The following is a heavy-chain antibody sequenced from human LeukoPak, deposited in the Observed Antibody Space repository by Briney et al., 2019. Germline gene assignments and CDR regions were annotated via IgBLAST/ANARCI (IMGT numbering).Heavy chain of an antibody. V-gene: IGHV4-39*01. CDR3: ASGTMACFDY. Sequence: SETLSLTCTVSGASVSSISYFWGWIRQPPGKGLEWIGSIYYDGSTYYNSSLKSRVTISVDTSKNQFSLKLSSVTAADTAVYYCASGTMACFDYWGQGTLVTVSS. D-gene: IGHD3-3*01. J-gene: IGHJ4*02. CDR2: IYYDGST. CDR1: GASVSSISYF.